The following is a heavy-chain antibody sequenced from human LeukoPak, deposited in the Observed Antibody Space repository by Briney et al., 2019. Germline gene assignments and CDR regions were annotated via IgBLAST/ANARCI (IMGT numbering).Heavy chain of an antibody. J-gene: IGHJ4*02. V-gene: IGHV3-30-3*01. CDR3: AREGYYGSGSPPSLHFDY. CDR1: GFTFMNYV. Sequence: GGSLRLSCAASGFTFMNYVIHWVRQAPGKGLEWVAVTSSDLNVKLYADSVKGRFTISRDNSRSTLYLQMNSLRLEDTAIYYCAREGYYGSGSPPSLHFDYWGQGTLATVSS. CDR2: TSSDLNVK. D-gene: IGHD3-10*01.